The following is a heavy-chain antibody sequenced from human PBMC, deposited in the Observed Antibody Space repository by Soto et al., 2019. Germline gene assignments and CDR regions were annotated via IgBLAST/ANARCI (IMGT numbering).Heavy chain of an antibody. V-gene: IGHV3-30*03. CDR3: VRDEGWPILNFDS. Sequence: PXVSLRLSCAASGFDFRSYGIHWVRQAPGRGLEWVAAASYDGSETYYADSAKGRFTVSKEISKNTVFLQMNALRHEDTAVYFCVRDEGWPILNFDSWGQGTLVTVSS. CDR1: GFDFRSYG. J-gene: IGHJ4*02. D-gene: IGHD2-15*01. CDR2: ASYDGSET.